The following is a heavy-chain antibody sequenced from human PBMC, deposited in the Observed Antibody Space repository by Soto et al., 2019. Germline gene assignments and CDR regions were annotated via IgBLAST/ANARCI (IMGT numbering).Heavy chain of an antibody. CDR2: ISAYNGNT. Sequence: ASVKVSCKASGYTFTSYGISWVRQAPGQGLEWMGWISAYNGNTNYAQKLQGRVTITADESTSTAYMELSSLRSEDTAVYYCASGIDLGHYYGMDVWGQGTTVTVSS. CDR3: ASGIDLGHYYGMDV. CDR1: GYTFTSYG. D-gene: IGHD1-26*01. J-gene: IGHJ6*02. V-gene: IGHV1-18*01.